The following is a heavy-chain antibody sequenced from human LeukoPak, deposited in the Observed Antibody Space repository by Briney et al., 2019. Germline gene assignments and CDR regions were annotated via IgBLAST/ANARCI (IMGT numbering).Heavy chain of an antibody. CDR1: GGSISSSSYY. CDR3: ASEDYYDSSLDY. Sequence: PSETLSLTCTVSGGSISSSSYYWGWIRQPPGKGLEWIGSICYSGSTYYNPSLKSRVTISVDTSKNQFSLKLSSVTAADTAVYYCASEDYYDSSLDYWGQGTLVTVSS. CDR2: ICYSGST. J-gene: IGHJ4*02. D-gene: IGHD3-22*01. V-gene: IGHV4-39*01.